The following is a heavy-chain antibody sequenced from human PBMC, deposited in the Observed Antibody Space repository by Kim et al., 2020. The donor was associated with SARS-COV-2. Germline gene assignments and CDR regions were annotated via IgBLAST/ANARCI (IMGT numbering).Heavy chain of an antibody. CDR1: GYTFTSYG. V-gene: IGHV1-18*01. D-gene: IGHD3-9*01. CDR2: INSKNGDT. CDR3: SRADDTLTGYVDY. Sequence: SVKVSCKASGYTFTSYGITWVRQAPGQGLEWMGWINSKNGDTKYAENLQGRVIMTTDISTNTVDLDLGSLTSDDTAVYYCSRADDTLTGYVDYWGQGTL. J-gene: IGHJ4*02.